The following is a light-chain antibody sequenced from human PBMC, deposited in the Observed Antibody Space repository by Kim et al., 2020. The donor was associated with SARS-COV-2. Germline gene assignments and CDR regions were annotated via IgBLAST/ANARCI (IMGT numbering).Light chain of an antibody. J-gene: IGKJ5*01. V-gene: IGKV3-15*01. CDR1: QSVSSN. Sequence: EIVMTQSPATLSVSPGERATLSCRASQSVSSNLAWYQQKPGQAPRLLIFGASTRASGIPARFSGGGSGTEFTLTISSLQSEDFAVYSCQQYNNWPPTFGQGTRLEIK. CDR2: GAS. CDR3: QQYNNWPPT.